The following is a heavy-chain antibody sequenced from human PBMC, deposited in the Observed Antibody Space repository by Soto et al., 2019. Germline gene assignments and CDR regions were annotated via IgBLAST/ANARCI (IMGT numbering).Heavy chain of an antibody. CDR1: GFTFSSYG. J-gene: IGHJ6*02. CDR2: ISYDGSNK. Sequence: HPGGSLRLSCAASGFTFSSYGMHWVRQAPGKGLEWVAVISYDGSNKYYADSVKGRFTISRDNSKNTLYLQMNSLRAEDTAVYYCAKSIAARRFYYYYYGMDVWGQGTTVTVSS. D-gene: IGHD6-6*01. V-gene: IGHV3-30*18. CDR3: AKSIAARRFYYYYYGMDV.